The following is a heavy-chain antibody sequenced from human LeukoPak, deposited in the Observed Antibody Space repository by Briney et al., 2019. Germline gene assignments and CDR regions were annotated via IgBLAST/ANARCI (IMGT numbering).Heavy chain of an antibody. CDR1: GFTFSSYW. J-gene: IGHJ3*02. D-gene: IGHD3-9*01. V-gene: IGHV3-74*01. CDR3: ARIYYDILTGYSNDAFDI. Sequence: GGSLRLSCAASGFTFSSYWMHWVRQAPGKGLVWVSRINSDGSGTSYADSVKGRFTISRDNAKNTLYLQMNSLRAEDTAVYYCARIYYDILTGYSNDAFDIWGQGTMVTVSS. CDR2: INSDGSGT.